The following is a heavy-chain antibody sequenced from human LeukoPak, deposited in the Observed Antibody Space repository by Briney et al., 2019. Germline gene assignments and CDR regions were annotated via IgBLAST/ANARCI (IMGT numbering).Heavy chain of an antibody. CDR2: IYYSGST. CDR3: ASNFYGSGTPPAFDI. Sequence: PSETLSLTCTVSGGSISSSSYYWGWIRPPPGKRLEWIGSIYYSGSTYYNPSLKSRVTISVDTSKNQFSLKLSSVTPADTAAYYCASNFYGSGTPPAFDIWGQGTMVTVSS. D-gene: IGHD3-10*01. J-gene: IGHJ3*02. CDR1: GGSISSSSYY. V-gene: IGHV4-39*01.